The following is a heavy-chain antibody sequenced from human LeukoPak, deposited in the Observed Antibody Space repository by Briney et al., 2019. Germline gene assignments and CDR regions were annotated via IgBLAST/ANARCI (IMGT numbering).Heavy chain of an antibody. CDR2: IYYSGST. V-gene: IGHV4-31*03. Sequence: SETLSLTCTVSGGSISSGGYYWSWIRQHPGKGLEWIGYIYYSGSTYYNPSLKSRVTISVDTSKNQFSLKLSSVTAADTAVYYCATTMVRGATGAFDIWGQGTMVTVSS. J-gene: IGHJ3*02. CDR3: ATTMVRGATGAFDI. D-gene: IGHD3-10*01. CDR1: GGSISSGGYY.